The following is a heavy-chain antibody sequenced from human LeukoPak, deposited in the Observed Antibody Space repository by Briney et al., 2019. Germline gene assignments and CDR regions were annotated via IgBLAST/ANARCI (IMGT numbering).Heavy chain of an antibody. CDR2: IYYSGST. D-gene: IGHD4-17*01. CDR1: GGSISSSSYY. Sequence: PSETLSLTCTVSGGSISSSSYYWGWIRQPPGKGLEWIGSIYYSGSTYYNPSLKSRVTMSVDTSKNQFSLNLNSVTAADTAVYYCARGPTTVTRAFDYWGQGTLVTVSS. J-gene: IGHJ4*02. CDR3: ARGPTTVTRAFDY. V-gene: IGHV4-39*07.